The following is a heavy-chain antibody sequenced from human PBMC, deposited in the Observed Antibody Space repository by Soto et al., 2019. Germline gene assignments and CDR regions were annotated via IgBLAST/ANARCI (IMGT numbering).Heavy chain of an antibody. CDR1: GFTFSSYW. CDR3: SRDLCGQSDY. Sequence: EVQLVESGGGLVQSGESLRLSCAASGFTFSSYWMHWVRQAPGKGLVWVSRTNEDGSRTDYADSVQGRFTISRDNAKNALYLQMNSLRAEDTARYLCSRDLCGQSDYWGQAILVTVSS. D-gene: IGHD3-16*01. CDR2: TNEDGSRT. V-gene: IGHV3-74*01. J-gene: IGHJ4*02.